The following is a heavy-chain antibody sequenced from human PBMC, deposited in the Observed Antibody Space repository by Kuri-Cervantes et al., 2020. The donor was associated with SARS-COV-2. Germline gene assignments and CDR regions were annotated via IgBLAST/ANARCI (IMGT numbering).Heavy chain of an antibody. CDR3: ARGSIGPRLQD. D-gene: IGHD4-11*01. V-gene: IGHV4-34*01. Sequence: SETLSLTCAVYGGSFSGYYWSWIRQPPGKGLEWIGEINHGRGTFYNPSLKRRVTISSDMSRNQLSLKLTSVAAADTAVYYCARGSIGPRLQDWGQGTLVTVSS. CDR1: GGSFSGYY. J-gene: IGHJ4*02. CDR2: INHGRGT.